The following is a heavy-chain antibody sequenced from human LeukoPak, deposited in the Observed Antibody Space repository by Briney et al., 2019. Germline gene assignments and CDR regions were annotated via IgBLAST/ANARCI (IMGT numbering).Heavy chain of an antibody. V-gene: IGHV5-51*01. D-gene: IGHD6-13*01. Sequence: GESLKISCKGSGYSFTNYCSVCVRQMPGKGLEWMGIIYPGDSDPRYSPSFQGQVTISADKSISNAYLQWSSLKASDSAMYYCVRHGFGSSWFGFDYWGQGTLVTVSS. CDR1: GYSFTNYC. CDR2: IYPGDSDP. J-gene: IGHJ4*02. CDR3: VRHGFGSSWFGFDY.